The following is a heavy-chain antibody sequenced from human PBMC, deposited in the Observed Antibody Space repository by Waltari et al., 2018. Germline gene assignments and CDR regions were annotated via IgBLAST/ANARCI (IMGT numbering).Heavy chain of an antibody. Sequence: QLHLQEAGPGLVQPSETLSLPCSVSGGSIISNRHYWAWIRQPPGTGLEWTAPISYTGTNYHNPARTSRVTMSVDMAKKQFALKCTSVTPADTAVYYCATYVGASIGTAAFYVWGQGTMVTVAS. V-gene: IGHV4-39*01. CDR3: ATYVGASIGTAAFYV. J-gene: IGHJ3*01. D-gene: IGHD3-16*01. CDR2: ISYTGTN. CDR1: GGSIISNRHY.